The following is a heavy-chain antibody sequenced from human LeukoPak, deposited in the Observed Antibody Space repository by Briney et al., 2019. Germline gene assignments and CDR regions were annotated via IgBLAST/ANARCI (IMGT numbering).Heavy chain of an antibody. J-gene: IGHJ4*02. V-gene: IGHV3-11*04. CDR3: ARRGSSGYFFDS. Sequence: TGGSLRLSCAASGFTFSDYYMSWIRQAPGKGLEWVSYISSSGSTIYYADSVKGRFTISRDNAKNSLYLQMNSLRAGDTAVYYCARRGSSGYFFDSWGQGTLVTVSS. CDR2: ISSSGSTI. D-gene: IGHD3-22*01. CDR1: GFTFSDYY.